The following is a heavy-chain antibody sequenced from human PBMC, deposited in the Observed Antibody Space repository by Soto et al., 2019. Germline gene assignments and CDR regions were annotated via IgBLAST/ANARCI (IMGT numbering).Heavy chain of an antibody. CDR3: ARHIGDFWSGYRNYFDY. Sequence: SETLCFTCTVCGGSISISSYYWGWIGQPPGKGLEWIGSIYYSGSTYYNPSLKSRVTISVDTSKNQFSLKLSSVTAADTAVYYCARHIGDFWSGYRNYFDYWGQGTLVTVSS. D-gene: IGHD3-3*01. V-gene: IGHV4-39*01. J-gene: IGHJ4*02. CDR1: GGSISISSYY. CDR2: IYYSGST.